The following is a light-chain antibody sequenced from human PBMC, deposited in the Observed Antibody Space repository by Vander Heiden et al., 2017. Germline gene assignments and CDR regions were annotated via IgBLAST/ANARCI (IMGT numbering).Light chain of an antibody. CDR2: AAS. V-gene: IGKV1-39*01. CDR3: QQCDSTPYT. CDR1: QSISSY. J-gene: IGKJ2*01. Sequence: IQITQSPSSLSASVGDRVTITCRASQSISSYLNWYQQKPGKAPKLLIYAASSLQSGVPSRFSGSGSGTDFTLTISRLQPEDFATYYCQQCDSTPYTFGPGTKVEIK.